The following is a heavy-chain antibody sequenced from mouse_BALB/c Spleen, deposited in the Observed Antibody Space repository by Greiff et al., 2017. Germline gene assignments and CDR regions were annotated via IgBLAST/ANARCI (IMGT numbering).Heavy chain of an antibody. V-gene: IGHV1-14*01. Sequence: EVQLQQSGPELVKPGASVKMSCKASGYTFTSYVMHWVKQKPGQGLEWIGYINPYNDGTKYNEKFKGKATLTSDKSSSTAYMELSSLTSEDSAVYYCARGDGYLYYYAMDYWGQGTSVTVSS. D-gene: IGHD2-3*01. J-gene: IGHJ4*01. CDR1: GYTFTSYV. CDR2: INPYNDGT. CDR3: ARGDGYLYYYAMDY.